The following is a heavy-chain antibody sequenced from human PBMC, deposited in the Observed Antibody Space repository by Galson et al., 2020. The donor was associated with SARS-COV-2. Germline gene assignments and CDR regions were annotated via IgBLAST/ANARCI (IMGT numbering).Heavy chain of an antibody. Sequence: GGSLRLSCAASGFTFSSYAMTWVRQAPGRGLEWVSAISSSSERTYYADSVKGRFTISRDNSNNTLYLQMNSLRVEDTAVYFCANEGVRDSSVWYADYWGQGTLVTVSS. CDR3: ANEGVRDSSVWYADY. V-gene: IGHV3-23*01. CDR2: ISSSSERT. J-gene: IGHJ4*02. CDR1: GFTFSSYA. D-gene: IGHD6-19*01.